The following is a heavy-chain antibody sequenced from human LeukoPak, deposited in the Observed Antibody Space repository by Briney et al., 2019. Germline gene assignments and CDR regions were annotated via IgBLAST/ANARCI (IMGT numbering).Heavy chain of an antibody. V-gene: IGHV4-61*02. J-gene: IGHJ5*02. CDR2: IYTSGST. D-gene: IGHD3-3*01. Sequence: LSLTCTVSGGSIISGRYYWSWIRQPAGKGLEWIGRIYTSGSTNYNPSLKSRVTISVDTSKNQLSLKLSSVTAADTAVYYCARTDYDFWSGPNWFDPWGQGTLVTVSS. CDR3: ARTDYDFWSGPNWFDP. CDR1: GGSIISGRYY.